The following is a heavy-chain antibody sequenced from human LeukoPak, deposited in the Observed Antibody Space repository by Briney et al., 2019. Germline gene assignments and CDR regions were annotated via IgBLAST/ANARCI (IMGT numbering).Heavy chain of an antibody. CDR3: ARGSWITGTTSYYYHMDV. J-gene: IGHJ6*03. CDR1: GYTFINYD. CDR2: MNPNNGRT. Sequence: ASVKVSCKASGYTFINYDINWVRQATGQGLEWMGWMNPNNGRTGNAQKFQGRVTMTRNSSISTAYMELNTLTSDDTAVYYCARGSWITGTTSYYYHMDVWGKGTTVTVSS. D-gene: IGHD1-7*01. V-gene: IGHV1-8*01.